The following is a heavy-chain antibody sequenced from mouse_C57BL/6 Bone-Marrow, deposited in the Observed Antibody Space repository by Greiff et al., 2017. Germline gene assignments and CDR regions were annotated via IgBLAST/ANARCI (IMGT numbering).Heavy chain of an antibody. CDR1: GFSLTSYG. CDR2: IWSGGST. D-gene: IGHD1-1*01. CDR3: ARKKGGSSSWYFDV. Sequence: VKVVESGPGLVQPSQSLSITCTVSGFSLTSYGVHWVRQSPGKGLEWLGVIWSGGSTDYNAAFISRLSISKDNSKSQVFFKMNSLQADDTAIYYCARKKGGSSSWYFDVWGTGTTVTVSS. V-gene: IGHV2-2*01. J-gene: IGHJ1*03.